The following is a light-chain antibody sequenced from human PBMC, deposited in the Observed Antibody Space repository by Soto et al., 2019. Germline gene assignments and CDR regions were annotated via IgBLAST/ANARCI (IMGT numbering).Light chain of an antibody. Sequence: QSVLTQPASVSGSPGQSITISCTGTSSDVGGYNYVSWYQQHPGKAPKLMIYDVTNRPSGVSNRFSGSKSGNTASLTISGLQAEDEADYYCSSYTGSNTLEVFGTGTKVPVL. CDR3: SSYTGSNTLEV. J-gene: IGLJ1*01. V-gene: IGLV2-14*03. CDR2: DVT. CDR1: SSDVGGYNY.